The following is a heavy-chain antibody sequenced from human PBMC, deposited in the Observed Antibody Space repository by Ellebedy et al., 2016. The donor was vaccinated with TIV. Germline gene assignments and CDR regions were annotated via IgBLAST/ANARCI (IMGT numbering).Heavy chain of an antibody. Sequence: GGSLRLSXAASGFTFSSYAMSWVRQAPGKGLEWVSAISGSGGSTYYADSVKGRFTISRDNSKNTLYLQMNSLRAEDTAVYYCAKDSVAADLNLDAFDIWGQGTMVTVSS. D-gene: IGHD6-19*01. CDR2: ISGSGGST. CDR3: AKDSVAADLNLDAFDI. CDR1: GFTFSSYA. J-gene: IGHJ3*02. V-gene: IGHV3-23*01.